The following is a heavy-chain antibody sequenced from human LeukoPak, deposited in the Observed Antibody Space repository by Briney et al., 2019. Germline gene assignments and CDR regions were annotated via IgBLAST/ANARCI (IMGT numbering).Heavy chain of an antibody. CDR1: GFTFSSYG. Sequence: PGGSLRLSCAASGFTFSSYGMHWVRQAPGKGLEWVAFIRYDGSNKYYADSVKGRFTISRDNSKNTLYLQMNSLRAEDTAVYYCAKGRGRTGDSSGYYANWGQGTLVTVSS. V-gene: IGHV3-30*02. D-gene: IGHD3-22*01. CDR2: IRYDGSNK. J-gene: IGHJ4*02. CDR3: AKGRGRTGDSSGYYAN.